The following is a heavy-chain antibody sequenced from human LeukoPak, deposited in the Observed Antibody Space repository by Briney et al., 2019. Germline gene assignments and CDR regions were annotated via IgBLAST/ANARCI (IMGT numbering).Heavy chain of an antibody. Sequence: SETLSLTCTVSGGSISGSSYYWGWIRQPPGKGLEWIGSIYYSGSTYYNPSLKSRVTISVDTSKNQFSLKLSSVTAADTAVYYCARDGAIFGVVTSNWFDPWGQGTLVTVSS. CDR2: IYYSGST. D-gene: IGHD3-3*01. CDR3: ARDGAIFGVVTSNWFDP. J-gene: IGHJ5*02. CDR1: GGSISGSSYY. V-gene: IGHV4-39*02.